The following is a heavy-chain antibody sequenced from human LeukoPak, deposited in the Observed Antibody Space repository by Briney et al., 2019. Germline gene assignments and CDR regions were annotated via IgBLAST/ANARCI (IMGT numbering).Heavy chain of an antibody. Sequence: SETLSLTCGVSDDSILSRTHDWAWIRQPPGKGLEWIGTIYYGGSTYYNPSLKSRVTVSVVRSKNQFSLKLSSVTAADTAVYYCARDVSGYSYALYYFDYWGQGTLVTVSS. J-gene: IGHJ4*02. D-gene: IGHD5-18*01. CDR2: IYYGGST. CDR1: DDSILSRTHD. V-gene: IGHV4-39*07. CDR3: ARDVSGYSYALYYFDY.